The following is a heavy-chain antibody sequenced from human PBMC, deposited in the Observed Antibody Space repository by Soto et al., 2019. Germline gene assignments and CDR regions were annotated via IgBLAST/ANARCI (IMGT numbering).Heavy chain of an antibody. D-gene: IGHD2-21*02. CDR3: TTXSHIVLVTDFRNPHLYNWFDP. J-gene: IGHJ5*02. CDR2: INHSGST. CDR1: GGSFSGYY. V-gene: IGHV4-34*01. Sequence: PSETLSLTCAVYGGSFSGYYWSWIRQPPGKGLEWIGEINHSGSTNYNPSLKSRVTISVDTSKNQFSLKLSSVTAADTAVYYCTTXSHIVLVTDFRNPHLYNWFDPWGQGNLVTVPS.